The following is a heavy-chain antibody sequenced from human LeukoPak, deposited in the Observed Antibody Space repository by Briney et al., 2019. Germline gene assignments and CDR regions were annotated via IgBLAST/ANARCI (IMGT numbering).Heavy chain of an antibody. J-gene: IGHJ3*02. V-gene: IGHV3-20*04. CDR2: INWNGGST. CDR3: ARGGLKQRHAFDI. CDR1: GFTFDGYG. Sequence: GGSLRLSCAASGFTFDGYGMSWVRLIPGKGLEWLSGINWNGGSTGYADSVKGRFTISRDNAKNSLYLQMNSLRGEDTALYYCARGGLKQRHAFDIWGQGTMVTVSS. D-gene: IGHD1/OR15-1a*01.